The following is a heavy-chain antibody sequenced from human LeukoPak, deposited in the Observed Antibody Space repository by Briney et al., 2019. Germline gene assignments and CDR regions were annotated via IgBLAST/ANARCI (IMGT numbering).Heavy chain of an antibody. J-gene: IGHJ5*02. CDR2: ITASSTTI. D-gene: IGHD5-12*01. CDR3: AKGPGARGHFNWFDP. V-gene: IGHV3-48*03. Sequence: GGSLRLSCAASGFSFSNYEMNWVRQAPGKGLGWISYITASSTTIYYADSVKGRFTISRDNAKNSLYLQMNGLRGEDTAVYYCAKGPGARGHFNWFDPWGQGTLVTVSS. CDR1: GFSFSNYE.